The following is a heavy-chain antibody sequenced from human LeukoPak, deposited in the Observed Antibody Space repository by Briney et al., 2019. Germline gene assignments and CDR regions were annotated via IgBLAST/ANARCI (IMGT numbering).Heavy chain of an antibody. CDR3: ARVGYYAHAFDI. Sequence: SETLSLTCTVSGGSISSYYWSWIRQPPGKGLEWIGYIYYSGSTNYNPSLKSRVTISVDTSKNHFSLRLSSVTAADTAVYYCARVGYYAHAFDIWGQGTMVTVSS. CDR1: GGSISSYY. J-gene: IGHJ3*02. CDR2: IYYSGST. D-gene: IGHD3-10*01. V-gene: IGHV4-59*01.